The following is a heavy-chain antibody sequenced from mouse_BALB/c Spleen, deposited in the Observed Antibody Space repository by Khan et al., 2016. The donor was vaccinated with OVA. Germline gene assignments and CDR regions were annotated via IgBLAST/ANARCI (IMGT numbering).Heavy chain of an antibody. Sequence: EVELVESGGDLVKPGGSLKLSCAASGFTFSTYGMSWVRQTPDKRLEWVTNISSGGSYTYYPDNVKGRFTISRDHAKNTLYLHMRSLSSEDTAMYYCARLAYYYDSEGFAYWGQGTLVTVSA. V-gene: IGHV5-6*01. D-gene: IGHD1-1*01. J-gene: IGHJ3*01. CDR2: ISSGGSYT. CDR1: GFTFSTYG. CDR3: ARLAYYYDSEGFAY.